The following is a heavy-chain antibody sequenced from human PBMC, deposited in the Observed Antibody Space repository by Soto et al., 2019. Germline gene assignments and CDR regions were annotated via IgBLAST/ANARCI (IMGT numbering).Heavy chain of an antibody. CDR3: ARDSDYYDARDYYFDY. D-gene: IGHD3-22*01. CDR2: ISYDGSNK. CDR1: GFTFSSYA. V-gene: IGHV3-30-3*01. J-gene: IGHJ4*02. Sequence: GGSLRLSCAASGFTFSSYAMHWVRQAPGKGLEWVAVISYDGSNKYYADSVKGRFTISRDNSKNTPYLQMNSLRAEDTAVYYCARDSDYYDARDYYFDYWGQGTLVTVSS.